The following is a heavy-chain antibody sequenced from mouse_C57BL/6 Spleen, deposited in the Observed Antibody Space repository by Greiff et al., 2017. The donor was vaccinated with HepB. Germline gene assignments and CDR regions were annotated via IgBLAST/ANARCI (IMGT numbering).Heavy chain of an antibody. CDR2: ISSGSSTI. CDR1: GFTFSDYG. D-gene: IGHD1-1*01. Sequence: EVKLVESGGGLVKPGGSLKLSCAASGFTFSDYGMHWVRQAPEKGLEWVAYISSGSSTIYYADTVKGRFTISRDNAKNTLFLQMTSLRSEDTAMYYCARWTTVVAPYYAMDYWGQGTSVTVSS. CDR3: ARWTTVVAPYYAMDY. V-gene: IGHV5-17*01. J-gene: IGHJ4*01.